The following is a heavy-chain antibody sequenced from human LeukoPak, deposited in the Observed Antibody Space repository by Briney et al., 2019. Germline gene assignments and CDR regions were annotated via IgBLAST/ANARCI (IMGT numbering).Heavy chain of an antibody. V-gene: IGHV4-34*01. CDR1: GGSFSGYY. J-gene: IGHJ5*02. CDR3: ARVQSSGWSNWFDP. CDR2: INHSGST. D-gene: IGHD6-19*01. Sequence: PSETLSLTCAVYGGSFSGYYWSWIRQPPGKGLEWLGEINHSGSTNYNPSLKSRVTISVDTSKNQFSLKVSSVTAADTAVYYCARVQSSGWSNWFDPWGQGTLVTVSS.